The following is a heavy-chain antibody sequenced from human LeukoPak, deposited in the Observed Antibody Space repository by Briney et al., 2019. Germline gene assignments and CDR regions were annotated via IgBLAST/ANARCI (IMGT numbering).Heavy chain of an antibody. CDR2: INTYTENP. CDR1: GYTFSDYA. Sequence: GASVKVSCKAPGYTFSDYAMNWVRQAPGQGLEWMGWINTYTENPTYGQGSEGRFVFSLDTSVSTAYLQISSLKAEDTAVYYCAKELSYDSSGYDYWGQGTLVTVSS. D-gene: IGHD3-22*01. V-gene: IGHV7-4-1*02. J-gene: IGHJ4*02. CDR3: AKELSYDSSGYDY.